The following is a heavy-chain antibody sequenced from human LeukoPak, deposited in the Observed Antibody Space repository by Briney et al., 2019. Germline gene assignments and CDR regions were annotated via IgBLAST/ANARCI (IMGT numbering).Heavy chain of an antibody. CDR1: GYTFTFYY. CDR2: SNLHSSGT. CDR3: AREGVIGDGYNFFDY. D-gene: IGHD5-24*01. Sequence: ASVKVSCKSSGYTFTFYYMHWGRQAPGQGLELMGWSNLHSSGTNSEQNFQGRVTMSRDTSISTVYMELSRLRSDDTALYYCAREGVIGDGYNFFDYWGQGTLVTVSS. V-gene: IGHV1-2*02. J-gene: IGHJ4*02.